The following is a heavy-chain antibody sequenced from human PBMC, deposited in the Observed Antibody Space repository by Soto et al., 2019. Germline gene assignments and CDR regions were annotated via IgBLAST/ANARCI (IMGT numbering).Heavy chain of an antibody. J-gene: IGHJ6*02. D-gene: IGHD3-10*01. CDR2: ISSDGSDK. CDR1: GFTFSSYG. CDR3: ARDRLYGAGLIDV. V-gene: IGHV3-30-3*01. Sequence: GGSLRLSCAASGFTFSSYGMHWVRQAPGKGLEWVAVISSDGSDKYYADSVKGRFTISRDNSKNTLYVQLNRMRAEDTALYYCARDRLYGAGLIDVWGQGXTVTVSS.